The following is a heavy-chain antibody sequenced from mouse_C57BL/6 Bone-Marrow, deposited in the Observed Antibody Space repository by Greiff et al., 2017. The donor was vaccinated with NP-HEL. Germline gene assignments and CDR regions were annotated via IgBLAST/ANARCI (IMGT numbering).Heavy chain of an antibody. J-gene: IGHJ1*03. CDR1: GYTFTSYG. V-gene: IGHV1-81*01. CDR3: ARSGTTVVAPYWYFDV. CDR2: IYPRSGNT. Sequence: QVQLQQPGAELARPGASVKLSCKASGYTFTSYGISWVKQRTGQGLEWIGEIYPRSGNTYYNEKFKGKATLTADKSSSTAYMELRSLTSEDSAVYCCARSGTTVVAPYWYFDVWGTGTTVTVSS. D-gene: IGHD1-1*01.